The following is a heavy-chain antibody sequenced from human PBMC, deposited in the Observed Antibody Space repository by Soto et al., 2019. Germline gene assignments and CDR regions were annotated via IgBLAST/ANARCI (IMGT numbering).Heavy chain of an antibody. D-gene: IGHD7-27*01. CDR2: SRDKAQGYST. V-gene: IGHV3-72*01. Sequence: PGSSLRLSCAGSGFTLSDHYIDWVLQAPGKGLEWVGRSRDKAQGYSTAYAASVRGRFTTSRDESKNSVYLQMNSLKTEDTAVYSCATGGTSTTYWGLFYNWGQGTLVTVSS. J-gene: IGHJ4*02. CDR1: GFTLSDHY. CDR3: ATGGTSTTYWGLFYN.